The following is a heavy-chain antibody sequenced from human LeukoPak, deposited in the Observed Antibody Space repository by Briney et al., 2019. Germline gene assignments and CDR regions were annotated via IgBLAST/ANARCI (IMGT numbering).Heavy chain of an antibody. CDR2: IWYDGSNK. Sequence: GGSLRLSCAASGFTFSSYGMHWVRQAPGKGLEWVALIWYDGSNKYYADSVKGRFTISRDNSKNTLDLQMNSLRAEDTAVYYCARAQVDSSGYYYFDYWGQGTLVTVSS. CDR1: GFTFSSYG. J-gene: IGHJ4*02. D-gene: IGHD3-22*01. V-gene: IGHV3-33*08. CDR3: ARAQVDSSGYYYFDY.